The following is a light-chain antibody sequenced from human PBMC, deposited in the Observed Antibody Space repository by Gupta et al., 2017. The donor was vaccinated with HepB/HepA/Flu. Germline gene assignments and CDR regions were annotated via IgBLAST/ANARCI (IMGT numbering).Light chain of an antibody. Sequence: IVLTQSPGTLSLSPGDRATLSCRASQSVSNSYLAWYQQKPGQAPRRLINDATSRATGIPDRSSGSGSGTDFTLTISRMEPEESAVYPGQQYSSSPWTLGQVASVE. V-gene: IGKV3-20*01. CDR3: QQYSSSPWT. CDR1: QSVSNSY. J-gene: IGKJ1*01. CDR2: DAT.